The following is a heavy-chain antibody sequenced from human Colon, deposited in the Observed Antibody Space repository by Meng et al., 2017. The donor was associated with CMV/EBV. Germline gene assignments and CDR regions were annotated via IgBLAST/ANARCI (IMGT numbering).Heavy chain of an antibody. CDR1: GYSFIGFH. D-gene: IGHD5-24*01. V-gene: IGHV1-2*02. Sequence: ASVKVSCMASGYSFIGFHIHWVRQAPGLGLEWLGWLNPHTGAINYAQKFQGRVTMTRDTSISTPYMELSSLRSDDTAIYYCARPVSQAMAFSYWGPETPVTVSS. CDR3: ARPVSQAMAFSY. J-gene: IGHJ4*02. CDR2: LNPHTGAI.